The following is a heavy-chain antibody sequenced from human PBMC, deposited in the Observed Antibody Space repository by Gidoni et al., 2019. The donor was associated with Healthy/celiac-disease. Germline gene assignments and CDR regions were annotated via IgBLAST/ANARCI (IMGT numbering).Heavy chain of an antibody. Sequence: EVQLLESGGGLVQPGGSLRLSCAASGFTFSSYAMSWVRQAPGKGLEWVSAISGSGGSTYYADSVKGRFTISRDNSKNTLYLQMNSLRAEDTAVYYCAKDLGYCTNGVCFLGFDYWGQGTLVTVSS. D-gene: IGHD2-8*01. CDR3: AKDLGYCTNGVCFLGFDY. CDR1: GFTFSSYA. CDR2: ISGSGGST. J-gene: IGHJ4*02. V-gene: IGHV3-23*01.